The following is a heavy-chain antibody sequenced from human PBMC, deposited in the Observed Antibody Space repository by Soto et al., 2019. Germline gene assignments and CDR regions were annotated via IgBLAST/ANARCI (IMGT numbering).Heavy chain of an antibody. CDR3: ARVYGSGSYYFDY. CDR2: IYYSGNT. Sequence: SETLSLTCTVSGGSITNAAYYWGWIRQPPGKGLECIGIIYYSGNTYYSPSLKSRVTMSVDTSKNQFSLKLSSVSAADTSMYYCARVYGSGSYYFDYWGQGTLVTVSS. J-gene: IGHJ4*02. D-gene: IGHD3-10*01. CDR1: GGSITNAAYY. V-gene: IGHV4-39*01.